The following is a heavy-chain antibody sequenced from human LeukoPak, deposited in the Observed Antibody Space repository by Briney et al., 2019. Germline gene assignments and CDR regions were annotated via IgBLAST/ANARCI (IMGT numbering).Heavy chain of an antibody. V-gene: IGHV4-38-2*02. CDR3: AKRGPYYYDSSGSQGGFDI. CDR2: IYHRGST. Sequence: SETLSLTCTVSGYSISNGYYWGWIRQPPGKGLEWVGSIYHRGSTYYNPPLRSRVTISLDRSKNQFSLKLSSVTAADTAVYYCAKRGPYYYDSSGSQGGFDIWGQGTMVTVSS. CDR1: GYSISNGYY. J-gene: IGHJ3*02. D-gene: IGHD3-22*01.